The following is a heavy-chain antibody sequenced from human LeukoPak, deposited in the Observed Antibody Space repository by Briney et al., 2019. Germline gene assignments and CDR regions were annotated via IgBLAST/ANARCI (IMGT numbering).Heavy chain of an antibody. CDR2: IWYDGSNK. V-gene: IGHV3-33*01. D-gene: IGHD3-22*01. J-gene: IGHJ4*02. Sequence: GRSLRLSGAASGFTFSSYGMHWVRQAPGKGLEWVAVIWYDGSNKYYADSVKGRFTISRDNSKNTLYLQMNSLRAEDTAVYYCARNYYDSSGYYYHDYWGQGTLVTVSS. CDR1: GFTFSSYG. CDR3: ARNYYDSSGYYYHDY.